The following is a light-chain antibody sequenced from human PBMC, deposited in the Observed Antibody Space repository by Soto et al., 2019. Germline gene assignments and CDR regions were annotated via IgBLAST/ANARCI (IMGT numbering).Light chain of an antibody. V-gene: IGLV2-8*01. CDR2: EVV. J-gene: IGLJ1*01. Sequence: QSVLTQPPSASGSPGQSVTISCTGTKNDIGVYDFVSWCQHHPGKAPRLIIYEVVQRPSGVPDRFSGSKSGNTASLTVSGLQAADEADYFCKSYAGSNTYVFGRGTKVTVL. CDR1: KNDIGVYDF. CDR3: KSYAGSNTYV.